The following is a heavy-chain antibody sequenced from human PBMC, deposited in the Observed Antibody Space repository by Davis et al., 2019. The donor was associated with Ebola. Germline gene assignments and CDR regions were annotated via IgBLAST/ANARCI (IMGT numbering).Heavy chain of an antibody. CDR3: ARGSYGSSFDY. V-gene: IGHV4-59*01. D-gene: IGHD5-18*01. CDR1: GGSIRSYY. Sequence: SETLSPTFTVPGGSIRSYYWSWIRQPPGKGLEWIGYIYYSGSTNYNPSLKSRVTISVDTSKNQFSLKLSSVTAADTAVYYCARGSYGSSFDYWGQGTLVTVSS. J-gene: IGHJ4*02. CDR2: IYYSGST.